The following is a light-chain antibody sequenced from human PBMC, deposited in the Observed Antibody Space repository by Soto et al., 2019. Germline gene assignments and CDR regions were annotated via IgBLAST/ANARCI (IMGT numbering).Light chain of an antibody. CDR3: LLYYGGAHLV. Sequence: QAVVTQEPSLTVSPGGTVTLTCASSTGAVTSGNYPSWFQQKPGQTPRTLIYTTNNRHAWTPAPFSGSLLGGKAGLTLSGVQPEDEAEYYCLLYYGGAHLVFGGGTKVTVL. CDR1: TGAVTSGNY. V-gene: IGLV7-43*01. J-gene: IGLJ3*02. CDR2: TTN.